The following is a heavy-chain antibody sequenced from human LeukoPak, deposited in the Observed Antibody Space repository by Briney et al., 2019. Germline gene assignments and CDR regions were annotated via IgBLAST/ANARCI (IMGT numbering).Heavy chain of an antibody. CDR2: ISGSGGST. D-gene: IGHD3-10*01. J-gene: IGHJ4*02. Sequence: GGSLRLSCAASGFTFSSYAMSWVRQAPGKGLEWVSAISGSGGSTYYADSVKGRFTISRDNSKNTLYLQMNSLRAEDTAVYYCAKLGTTYYYGSGSYLNWGQGTLVTVSS. CDR1: GFTFSSYA. V-gene: IGHV3-23*01. CDR3: AKLGTTYYYGSGSYLN.